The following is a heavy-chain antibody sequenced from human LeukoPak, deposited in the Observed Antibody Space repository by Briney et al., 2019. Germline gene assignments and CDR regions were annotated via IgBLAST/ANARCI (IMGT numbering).Heavy chain of an antibody. CDR2: ISGGSSTI. CDR3: ARRDYGSGSFFGIDY. V-gene: IGHV3-48*02. J-gene: IGHJ4*02. D-gene: IGHD3-10*01. CDR1: GFTFSSYT. Sequence: GGSLRLSCAASGFTFSSYTMHRVRQAPGKGLEWISYISGGSSTIHYADSVKGRFTVSRDNARNSLYLQMNSLRDEDTAVYYCARRDYGSGSFFGIDYWGQGTLVIVSS.